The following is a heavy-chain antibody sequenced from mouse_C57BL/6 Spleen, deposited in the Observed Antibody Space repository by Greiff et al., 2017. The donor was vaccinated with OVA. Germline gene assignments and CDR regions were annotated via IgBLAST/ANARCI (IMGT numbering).Heavy chain of an antibody. CDR3: ASGYSNYEAWFAY. CDR2: INPNNGGT. J-gene: IGHJ3*01. D-gene: IGHD2-5*01. V-gene: IGHV1-22*01. CDR1: GYTFTDYN. Sequence: SGPELVKPGASVKMSCKASGYTFTDYNMHWVKQSHGKSLEWIGYINPNNGGTSYNQKFKGKATLTVNKSSSTAYMELRSLTSEDSAVYYCASGYSNYEAWFAYWGQGTLVTVSA.